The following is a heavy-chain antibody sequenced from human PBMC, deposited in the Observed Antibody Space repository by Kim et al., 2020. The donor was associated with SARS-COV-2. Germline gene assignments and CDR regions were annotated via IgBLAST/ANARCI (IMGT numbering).Heavy chain of an antibody. CDR1: GLPFSSHA. Sequence: GGSLRLSCAVSGLPFSSHAMTWVRQAPGKGLEWISAISISGDTRYYADSVEGRFTISRDNSKNTLYLQMNSLRAEDTAIYYCAQEEVPNDCWGQGTLVTVSS. CDR2: ISISGDTR. V-gene: IGHV3-23*01. CDR3: AQEEVPNDC. J-gene: IGHJ4*02.